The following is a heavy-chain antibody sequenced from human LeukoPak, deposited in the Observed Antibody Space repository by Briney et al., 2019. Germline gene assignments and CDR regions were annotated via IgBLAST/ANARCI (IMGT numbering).Heavy chain of an antibody. D-gene: IGHD3-22*01. CDR2: IKEDGSEK. J-gene: IGHJ4*02. CDR1: GFTFSTYW. CDR3: ARDSSGYQ. V-gene: IGHV3-7*01. Sequence: GGSLRLSCAASGFTFSTYWMSWVRQAPGKGLEWVANIKEDGSEKYYRDSAKGRFTISRDNAKNSLYLEMNSLRVEDTAVYYCARDSSGYQWGQGTLATVSS.